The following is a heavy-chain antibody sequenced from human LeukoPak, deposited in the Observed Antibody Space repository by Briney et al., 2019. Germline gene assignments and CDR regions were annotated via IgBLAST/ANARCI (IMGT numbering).Heavy chain of an antibody. D-gene: IGHD1-14*01. J-gene: IGHJ4*02. CDR3: ARAIMPKGFYFDY. V-gene: IGHV4-39*07. Sequence: SETLSLTCTVSGGSISSSSYYWGWIRQPPGKGLEWIGSIYYSGSTYYNPSLKSRVTISVDTSKNQFSLKLSSVTAADTAVYYCARAIMPKGFYFDYWGQGTLVTVSS. CDR2: IYYSGST. CDR1: GGSISSSSYY.